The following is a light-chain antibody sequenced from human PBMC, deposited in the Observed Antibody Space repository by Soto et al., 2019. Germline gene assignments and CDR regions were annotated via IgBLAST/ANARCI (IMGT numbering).Light chain of an antibody. V-gene: IGKV3-20*01. J-gene: IGKJ2*01. CDR3: QEDGYSPMYT. CDR2: GAS. Sequence: EIVLTQSPGTLSLSPGERATLSCRASQSVSSSYLAWYQQKPGQAPRLLIYGASGRATGIPDRFSGGGSGSDCTMSSSRLEPEDFAVYYGQEDGYSPMYTFGQGTQLESK. CDR1: QSVSSSY.